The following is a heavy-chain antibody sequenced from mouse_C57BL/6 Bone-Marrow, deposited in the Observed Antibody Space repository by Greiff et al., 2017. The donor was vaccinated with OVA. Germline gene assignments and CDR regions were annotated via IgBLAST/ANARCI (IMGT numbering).Heavy chain of an antibody. CDR2: ISSGGSYT. J-gene: IGHJ4*01. Sequence: EVKLVESGGDLVKPGGSLKLSCAASGFTFSSYGMSWVRQTPDKRLEWVATISSGGSYTYYPDSVKGRFTISRDNAKNTLYLQMSSLKSEDTAMYYYARQGGSSYYYAMDYWGQGTSVTVSS. D-gene: IGHD1-1*01. CDR3: ARQGGSSYYYAMDY. V-gene: IGHV5-6*01. CDR1: GFTFSSYG.